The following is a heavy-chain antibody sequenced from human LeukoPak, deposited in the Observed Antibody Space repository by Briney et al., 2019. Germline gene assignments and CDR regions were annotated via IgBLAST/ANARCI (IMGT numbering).Heavy chain of an antibody. CDR2: ISSSGSTI. J-gene: IGHJ3*02. D-gene: IGHD5-24*01. CDR3: ARGRDGYNSGAFDI. CDR1: GFTFSDYY. V-gene: IGHV3-11*04. Sequence: PGGSLRLSCAASGFTFSDYYMSWIRQAPGKGLEWVSYISSSGSTIYYADSVKGRFTISRDSAKNSLYLQMNSLRAEATAVYSCARGRDGYNSGAFDIWGQGTMVTVSS.